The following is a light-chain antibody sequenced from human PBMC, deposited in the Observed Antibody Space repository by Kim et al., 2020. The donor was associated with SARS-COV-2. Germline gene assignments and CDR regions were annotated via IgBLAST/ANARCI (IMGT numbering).Light chain of an antibody. CDR1: QSISSW. CDR3: QQYNSYPWT. Sequence: ASVGDRVTITCRASQSISSWLAWYQQKPGKAPKLLIYKASSLESGVPSRFSGSGSGTEFTLTISSLQPDDFETYYCQQYNSYPWTFGQGTKVDIK. CDR2: KAS. J-gene: IGKJ1*01. V-gene: IGKV1-5*03.